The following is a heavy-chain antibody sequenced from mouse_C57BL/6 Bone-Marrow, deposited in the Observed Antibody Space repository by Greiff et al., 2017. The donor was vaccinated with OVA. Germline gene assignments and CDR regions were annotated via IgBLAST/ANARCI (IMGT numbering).Heavy chain of an antibody. CDR1: GYTFTDYE. J-gene: IGHJ2*01. Sequence: QVQLQQSGAELVRPGASVTLSCKASGYTFTDYEMHWVKQTPVHGLEWIGAIDPETGGTAYNQKFKGKAILTADKSSSTAYMELRSLTSEDSAVYYCTSWDYSNYYFDYWGQGTTLTVSS. CDR3: TSWDYSNYYFDY. CDR2: IDPETGGT. V-gene: IGHV1-15*01. D-gene: IGHD2-5*01.